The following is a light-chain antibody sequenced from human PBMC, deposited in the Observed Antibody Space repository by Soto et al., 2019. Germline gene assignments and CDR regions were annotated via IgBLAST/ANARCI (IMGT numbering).Light chain of an antibody. CDR3: QQYNNWLGA. J-gene: IGKJ1*01. Sequence: EIVMTQSPATLSVSPGERATLSCGASESVSSNLAWYQQKPGQTPRLLIYGASTRATGVPARFSGSGSGTEFTLTISRLQSEDSSVYYCQQYNNWLGAFGQGTQVEIK. CDR1: ESVSSN. CDR2: GAS. V-gene: IGKV3-15*01.